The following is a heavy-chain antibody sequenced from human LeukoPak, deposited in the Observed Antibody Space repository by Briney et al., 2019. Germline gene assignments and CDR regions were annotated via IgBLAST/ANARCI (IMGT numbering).Heavy chain of an antibody. D-gene: IGHD2-2*01. V-gene: IGHV4-4*07. CDR1: GGSISSYD. J-gene: IGHJ4*02. Sequence: TSETLSLTCTVSGGSISSYDWSWIRQPAGKGLEWIGRIYTSGSTNYNPSLKSRVTMSVDTSKNQFSLKLSSVTAADTAVYYCARDGCSSTSCYAQCFDYWGQGTLVTVSS. CDR2: IYTSGST. CDR3: ARDGCSSTSCYAQCFDY.